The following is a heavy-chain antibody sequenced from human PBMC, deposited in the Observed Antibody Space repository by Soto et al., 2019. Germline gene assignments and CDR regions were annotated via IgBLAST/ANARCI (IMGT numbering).Heavy chain of an antibody. D-gene: IGHD3-22*01. CDR1: GYTFTSYG. J-gene: IGHJ4*02. Sequence: ASVKVSCKASGYTFTSYGISWVRQAPGQGLEWMGWISAYNGNTNYAQKLQGRVTMTTDTSTSTAYMELRSLRSDDAAVYYCARFKNYYDSSEFGYWGQGTLVTVSS. CDR3: ARFKNYYDSSEFGY. V-gene: IGHV1-18*01. CDR2: ISAYNGNT.